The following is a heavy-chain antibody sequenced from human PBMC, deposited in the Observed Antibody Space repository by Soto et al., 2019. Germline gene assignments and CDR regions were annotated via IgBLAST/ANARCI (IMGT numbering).Heavy chain of an antibody. CDR3: ARGGDRVGYGGNLFDP. CDR2: INHSGST. D-gene: IGHD4-17*01. Sequence: QVQLQQWGAGLLKPSETLSLTCAVYGGSFSGYYWRWIRQPPGKGLEWIGEINHSGSTNYNPSLKSRVTISVDTSKTQFSLKLSSVTAADTAVYYCARGGDRVGYGGNLFDPWGQGTLVTVSS. J-gene: IGHJ5*02. CDR1: GGSFSGYY. V-gene: IGHV4-34*01.